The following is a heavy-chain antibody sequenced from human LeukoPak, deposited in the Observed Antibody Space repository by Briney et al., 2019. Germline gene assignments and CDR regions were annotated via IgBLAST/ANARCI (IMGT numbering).Heavy chain of an antibody. CDR2: ISSRSSYI. V-gene: IGHV3-21*01. CDR1: GFTFSSYS. Sequence: PGGSLRLSCAASGFTFSSYSMNWVRQAPGKGLEWVSSISSRSSYIYYADSVKGRFTISRDNARNSLYLQMNSLRVEDTAVYHCARVGLDEDSSGWYSGYWGQGTLVTVSS. D-gene: IGHD6-19*01. CDR3: ARVGLDEDSSGWYSGY. J-gene: IGHJ4*02.